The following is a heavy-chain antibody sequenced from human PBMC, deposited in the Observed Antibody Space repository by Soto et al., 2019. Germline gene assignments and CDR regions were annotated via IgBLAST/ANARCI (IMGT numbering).Heavy chain of an antibody. V-gene: IGHV4-34*01. CDR3: ARGRGVYSSSFPRAVYMDV. J-gene: IGHJ6*03. CDR1: GGSFSGYY. D-gene: IGHD6-6*01. Sequence: PSGTLSLTFGVYGGSFSGYYWSWICQPQGKGLEWIGEINHSGSTNYNPSLKSRVTISVDTSKNQFSLKLSSVTAADTAVYYCARGRGVYSSSFPRAVYMDVWGKGTTVTVSS. CDR2: INHSGST.